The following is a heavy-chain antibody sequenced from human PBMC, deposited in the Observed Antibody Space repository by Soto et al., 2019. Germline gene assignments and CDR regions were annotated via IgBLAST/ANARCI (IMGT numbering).Heavy chain of an antibody. CDR3: ARTANWLDP. Sequence: ETLSLTCTVSGGSISSSSYHWGWIRQPPGKGLEWIGNSHYSGSAYYNPSLKSRVTISVDTSKNQVSLKLSSVTAADTAVYYCARTANWLDPWGQGTLVTVSS. CDR2: SHYSGSA. V-gene: IGHV4-39*01. CDR1: GGSISSSSYH. J-gene: IGHJ5*02.